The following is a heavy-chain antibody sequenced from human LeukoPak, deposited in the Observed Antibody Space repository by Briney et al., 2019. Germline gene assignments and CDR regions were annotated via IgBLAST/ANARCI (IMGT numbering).Heavy chain of an antibody. CDR3: ASGWFGVNY. J-gene: IGHJ4*02. CDR2: INHSGST. D-gene: IGHD3-10*01. Sequence: SETLSLTCAVYGGSFSGYYWSWIRQPPGEGLEWIGEINHSGSTNYNPSLKSRVTISVDTSKNQFSLKLSSVTAADTAVYYCASGWFGVNYWGQGTLVTVSS. CDR1: GGSFSGYY. V-gene: IGHV4-34*01.